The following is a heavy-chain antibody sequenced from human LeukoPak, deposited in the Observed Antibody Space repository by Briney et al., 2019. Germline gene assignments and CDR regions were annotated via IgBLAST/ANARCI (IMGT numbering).Heavy chain of an antibody. CDR1: GYTFTGYY. D-gene: IGHD1-26*01. V-gene: IGHV1-2*02. CDR3: ARVRGELGAFDI. J-gene: IGHJ3*02. Sequence: GASVKVSCKASGYTFTGYYMHWVRQAPGQGLEWMGWINPNSGGTNYAQKFQGRVTMTRDTSISTAYMELRSLRSDDTAVYYCARVRGELGAFDIWGQGTMVTVSS. CDR2: INPNSGGT.